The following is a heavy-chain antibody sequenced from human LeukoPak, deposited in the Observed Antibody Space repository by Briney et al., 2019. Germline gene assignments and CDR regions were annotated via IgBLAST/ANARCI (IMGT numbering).Heavy chain of an antibody. CDR1: GFTFSSYA. D-gene: IGHD3-10*01. V-gene: IGHV3-23*01. CDR2: ISGSGGST. CDR3: ARALWSGPVYYGMDV. J-gene: IGHJ6*02. Sequence: GGSLRLSCAASGFTFSSYAMSWVRQAPGKGLEWVSAISGSGGSTYYADSVKGRFTISRDNAKNSLYLQMNSLRAEDTAVYYCARALWSGPVYYGMDVWGQGTTVTVSS.